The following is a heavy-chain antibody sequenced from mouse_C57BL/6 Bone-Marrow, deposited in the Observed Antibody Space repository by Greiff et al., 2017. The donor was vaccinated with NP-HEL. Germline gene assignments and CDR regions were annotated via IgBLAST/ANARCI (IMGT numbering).Heavy chain of an antibody. CDR2: ISNGGGST. J-gene: IGHJ3*01. V-gene: IGHV5-12*01. CDR3: ARQGGYYGSSRDWFAY. D-gene: IGHD1-1*01. Sequence: DVMLVESGGGLVQPGGSLKLSCAASGFTFSDYYMYWVRQTPEKRLEWVAYISNGGGSTYYPDTVKGRFTISRDNAKNTLYLQMSRLKSEDTAMYYCARQGGYYGSSRDWFAYWGQGTLVTVSA. CDR1: GFTFSDYY.